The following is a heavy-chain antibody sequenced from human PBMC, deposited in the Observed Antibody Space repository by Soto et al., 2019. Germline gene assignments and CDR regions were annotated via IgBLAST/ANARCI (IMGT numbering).Heavy chain of an antibody. D-gene: IGHD4-17*01. CDR3: ARGRAAVTTGFDY. Sequence: PSETLSLTCAFYGGSFSGYYWSWIRQPPGKGLEWIGEINHSGSTNYNPSLKSRVTISVDTSKNQFSLKLSSVTAADTAVYYCARGRAAVTTGFDYWGQGTLVTVSS. J-gene: IGHJ4*02. CDR1: GGSFSGYY. V-gene: IGHV4-34*01. CDR2: INHSGST.